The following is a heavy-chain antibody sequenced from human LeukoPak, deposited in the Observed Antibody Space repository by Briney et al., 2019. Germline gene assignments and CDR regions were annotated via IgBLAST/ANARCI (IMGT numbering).Heavy chain of an antibody. V-gene: IGHV3-23*01. D-gene: IGHD3-16*01. CDR3: AKDHVHAGRLDY. J-gene: IGHJ4*02. CDR1: GLIFSNFA. Sequence: GGSLRLSCEVSGLIFSNFAMAWVRQAPGKGLEWVSLITGTSGRTYYAASVKGRFTISRDNSKNTVYLQMNSLRAEDTALYYCAKDHVHAGRLDYRGQGTPVTVSS. CDR2: ITGTSGRT.